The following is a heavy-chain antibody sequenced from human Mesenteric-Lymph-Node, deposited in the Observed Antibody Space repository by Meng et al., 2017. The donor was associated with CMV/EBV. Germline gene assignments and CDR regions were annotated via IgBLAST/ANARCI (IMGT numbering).Heavy chain of an antibody. D-gene: IGHD2-2*01. J-gene: IGHJ4*02. Sequence: ASVKVSCKASGYSVGITWVRQAPGQGLEWMGWISSNNGNTNYARKFKDRITMTTDTSTNTAYMELRSLTSDDSAVYYCARDNSGCSGTTCYDYFDYWGQGTLVTVSS. V-gene: IGHV1-18*01. CDR3: ARDNSGCSGTTCYDYFDY. CDR2: ISSNNGNT. CDR1: GYSVG.